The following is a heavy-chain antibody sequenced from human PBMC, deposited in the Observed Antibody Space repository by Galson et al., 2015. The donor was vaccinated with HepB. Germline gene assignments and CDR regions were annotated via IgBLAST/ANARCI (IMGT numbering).Heavy chain of an antibody. J-gene: IGHJ4*02. V-gene: IGHV1-2*02. CDR3: ARGAGIAAAGMDY. D-gene: IGHD6-13*01. CDR2: INPNSGGT. CDR1: GYTFTGYY. Sequence: SVKVSCKASGYTFTGYYMHWVRQAPGQGLEWMGWINPNSGGTNYAQKFQGRVTMTRDTSISTAYMELSRLRSDDTAVYYCARGAGIAAAGMDYWGQGTLVTVSS.